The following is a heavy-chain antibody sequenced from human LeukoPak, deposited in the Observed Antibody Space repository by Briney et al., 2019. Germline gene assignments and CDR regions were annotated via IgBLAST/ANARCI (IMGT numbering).Heavy chain of an antibody. J-gene: IGHJ4*02. V-gene: IGHV4-59*01. CDR3: ARDSSSCTSGVCYSGFDY. CDR1: GGSISSYY. D-gene: IGHD2-8*01. Sequence: SETLSLTCTVSGGSISSYYWSWIRQPPGKGLEWIGYIYYSGSTNYNPSLKSRVTISVDTSKNQFSPKLSSVTAADTAVYYCARDSSSCTSGVCYSGFDYWGQGTLVTVSS. CDR2: IYYSGST.